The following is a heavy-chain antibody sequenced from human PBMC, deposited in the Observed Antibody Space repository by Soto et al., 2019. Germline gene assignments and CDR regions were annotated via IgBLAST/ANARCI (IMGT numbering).Heavy chain of an antibody. CDR2: IIPILGIA. Sequence: SVKVSCKASGGTFSSYTISWVRQAPGQGLEWMGRIIPILGIANYAQKFQGRVTITADKSTSTAYMELSSLRSEDTAVYYCAREQDSHSSISDPFDFWGQGTLVTGSS. CDR3: AREQDSHSSISDPFDF. J-gene: IGHJ4*02. V-gene: IGHV1-69*04. CDR1: GGTFSSYT. D-gene: IGHD6-13*01.